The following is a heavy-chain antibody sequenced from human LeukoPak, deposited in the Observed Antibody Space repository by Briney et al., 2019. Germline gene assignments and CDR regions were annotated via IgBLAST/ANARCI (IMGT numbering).Heavy chain of an antibody. J-gene: IGHJ4*02. CDR2: IYDNGNT. V-gene: IGHV4-59*01. CDR3: ARETRLTGFFRGLGFNY. D-gene: IGHD3-16*01. CDR1: GGSISSYY. Sequence: RSETLSLTCNVSGGSISSYYWSWIRQPPGKGLEGLEWIGYIYDNGNTNYNPSLKSRVTMSVDTSKNQFSMKLSSVTAADTATYYCARETRLTGFFRGLGFNYWGQGTLVTVSS.